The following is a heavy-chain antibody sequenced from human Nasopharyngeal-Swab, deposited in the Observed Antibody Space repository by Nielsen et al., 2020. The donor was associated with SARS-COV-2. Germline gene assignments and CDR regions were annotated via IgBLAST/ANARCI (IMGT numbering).Heavy chain of an antibody. J-gene: IGHJ4*02. D-gene: IGHD3-16*01. V-gene: IGHV4-59*01. CDR1: GGSISSYY. Sequence: SETLSLTCTVSGGSISSYYRSWIRQPPGKGLEWIGYIYYSGSTNYNPSLKSRVTISVDTSKNQFSLKLSSVTAADTAVYYCARVSPMIPYYFDYWGQGTLVTVSS. CDR2: IYYSGST. CDR3: ARVSPMIPYYFDY.